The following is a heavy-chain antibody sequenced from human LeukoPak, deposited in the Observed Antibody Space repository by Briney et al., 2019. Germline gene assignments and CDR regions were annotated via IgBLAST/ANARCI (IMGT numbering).Heavy chain of an antibody. V-gene: IGHV3-30-3*01. CDR1: GFTFSSYA. D-gene: IGHD6-19*01. CDR3: ARVEQWLGNYFDY. CDR2: ISYDGSNK. J-gene: IGHJ4*02. Sequence: GGSLRLSCAASGFTFSSYAMHWARQAPGKGLEWVAVISYDGSNKYYADSVKGRFTISRDNSKNTLYLQMNSLRAEDTAVYYCARVEQWLGNYFDYWGQGTLVTVSS.